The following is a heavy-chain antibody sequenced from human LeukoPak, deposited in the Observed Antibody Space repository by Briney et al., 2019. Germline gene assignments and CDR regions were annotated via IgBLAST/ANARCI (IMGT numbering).Heavy chain of an antibody. CDR2: TYYRSKWYN. Sequence: SQTLSLTCSISGDSVSSNSAAWNWIRQSPSRGLEWVGRTYYRSKWYNDYAVSVRSRITINPATSTNQFSLQLNSVPPEDTAVYYCARDSVQSGSSWYYHGDWFDPWGQGTLVTVSS. J-gene: IGHJ5*02. V-gene: IGHV6-1*01. D-gene: IGHD6-13*01. CDR1: GDSVSSNSAA. CDR3: ARDSVQSGSSWYYHGDWFDP.